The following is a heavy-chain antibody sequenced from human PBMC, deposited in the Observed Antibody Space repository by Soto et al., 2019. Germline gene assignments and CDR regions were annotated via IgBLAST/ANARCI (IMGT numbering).Heavy chain of an antibody. CDR2: IYYSGST. CDR1: GGSISSGGYY. Sequence: QVQLQESGPGLVKPSQTLSLTCTVSGGSISSGGYYWSWIRQHPGKGLEWIGYIYYSGSTYYNPSLKSRVTISVDTSKNQFALKLSSVTAADTAVYYCAREPGDDILTGQGNWGQGALVTVSS. V-gene: IGHV4-31*03. CDR3: AREPGDDILTGQGN. J-gene: IGHJ4*02. D-gene: IGHD3-9*01.